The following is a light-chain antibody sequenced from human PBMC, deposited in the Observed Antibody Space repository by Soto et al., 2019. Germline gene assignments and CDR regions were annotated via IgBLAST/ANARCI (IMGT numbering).Light chain of an antibody. CDR3: SSYTSSSTLEV. CDR1: SSDVGGYNY. J-gene: IGLJ1*01. Sequence: QSVLTQPASVSGSPGQSITISCTGTSSDVGGYNYVSWYQQHPGKAPKLMIYDVSNRPSGASNRFSGSKSGNTASLTISGLQAEDEADYYCSSYTSSSTLEVFGTGTKLTVL. CDR2: DVS. V-gene: IGLV2-14*01.